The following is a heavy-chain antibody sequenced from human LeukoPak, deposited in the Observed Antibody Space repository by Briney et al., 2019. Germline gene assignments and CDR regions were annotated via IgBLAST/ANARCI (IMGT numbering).Heavy chain of an antibody. Sequence: PSETLSLTCNVSGVSISSYYWSWIRQPPGKVLEWIGYIYYSGSTNYNPSLKSRVTISVDTSKNQFSLKLSSVTAADTAMYYCTRANGYGLIDYWGQGTLVTVSS. CDR1: GVSISSYY. CDR3: TRANGYGLIDY. CDR2: IYYSGST. J-gene: IGHJ4*02. D-gene: IGHD3-10*01. V-gene: IGHV4-59*01.